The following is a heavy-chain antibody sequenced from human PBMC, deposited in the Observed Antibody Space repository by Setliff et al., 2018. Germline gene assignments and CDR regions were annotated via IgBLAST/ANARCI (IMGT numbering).Heavy chain of an antibody. J-gene: IGHJ4*02. D-gene: IGHD4-17*01. V-gene: IGHV1-46*01. CDR2: IHTGGGSA. CDR3: ARGNYGDPDY. CDR1: GYSFTGYY. Sequence: ASVKVSCKASGYSFTGYYMHWVRQAPGQGLEWMGIIHTGGGSASYAQKFQGRVTMTSDTSTSTVYMEVNSVTSDDTAIYYCARGNYGDPDYWGQGTLVTVSS.